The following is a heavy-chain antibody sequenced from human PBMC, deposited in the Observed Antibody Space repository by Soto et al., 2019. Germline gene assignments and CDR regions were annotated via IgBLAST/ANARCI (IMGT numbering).Heavy chain of an antibody. Sequence: PGGSLRLSCAASGFTFSNAWMSWVRQAPGRGLEWVGRIKSKTHGGTTDYAAPVKGRFTISRDDSKDTLYLQMNSLKTEDTAVYYCTAKYSSSPNNDDWGQGTLVTVSS. V-gene: IGHV3-15*01. CDR1: GFTFSNAW. CDR2: IKSKTHGGTT. CDR3: TAKYSSSPNNDD. J-gene: IGHJ4*02. D-gene: IGHD6-6*01.